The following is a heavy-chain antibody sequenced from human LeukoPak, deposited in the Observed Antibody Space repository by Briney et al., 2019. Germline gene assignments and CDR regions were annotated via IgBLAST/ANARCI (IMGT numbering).Heavy chain of an antibody. CDR2: INPNSGGT. J-gene: IGHJ4*02. CDR3: ARLVRITMVRGVITAKDY. D-gene: IGHD3-10*01. V-gene: IGHV1-2*02. Sequence: ASVKVSCKASRYTFTGYYMHWVRQAPGQGLEWMGWINPNSGGTNYAQKFQGRVTMTRDTSISTAYMELSRLRSDDTAVYYCARLVRITMVRGVITAKDYWGQGTLVTVSS. CDR1: RYTFTGYY.